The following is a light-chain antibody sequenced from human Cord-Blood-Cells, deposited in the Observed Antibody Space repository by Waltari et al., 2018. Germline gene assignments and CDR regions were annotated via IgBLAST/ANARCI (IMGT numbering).Light chain of an antibody. CDR2: DVS. J-gene: IGLJ3*02. Sequence: QSALTQPRPVSGSPGQSVTISCTGTSSDVGGYNYFSWYQQHPVKAPKLMIYDVSKRPSGVPDRFSGSKSGNPASLTISGLQAEDEADYYCCSYAGSYTWVFGGGTKLTVL. CDR3: CSYAGSYTWV. CDR1: SSDVGGYNY. V-gene: IGLV2-11*01.